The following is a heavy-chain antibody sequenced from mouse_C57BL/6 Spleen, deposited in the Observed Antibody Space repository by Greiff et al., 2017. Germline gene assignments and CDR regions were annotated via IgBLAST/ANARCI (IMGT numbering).Heavy chain of an antibody. CDR3: ARTYDYDGGYYFDY. D-gene: IGHD2-4*01. CDR1: GYTFTDYY. J-gene: IGHJ2*01. Sequence: VQLQQSGPVLVQPGASVKLSCKASGYTFTDYYMNWVKQSHGKSLEWIGVINPYNGGTSYNQKFKGKATLTVDKTSSTAYMELNSRTSEDSAVYYCARTYDYDGGYYFDYWGQGTTLTGSS. CDR2: INPYNGGT. V-gene: IGHV1-19*01.